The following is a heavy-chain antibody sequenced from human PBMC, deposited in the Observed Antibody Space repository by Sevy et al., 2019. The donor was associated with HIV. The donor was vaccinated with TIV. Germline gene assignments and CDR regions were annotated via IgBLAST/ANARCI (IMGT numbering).Heavy chain of an antibody. CDR1: GGSITSLY. Sequence: SETLSLTCTVSGGSITSLYWNWIRQPPGKGLEWIANIYYNGHINYNPSLKSRFTLSLDTSKNQFSLRLSSVTAADTAMYYCAGENAWGRGYSWGQGTLVTSPQ. D-gene: IGHD1-26*01. V-gene: IGHV4-59*08. J-gene: IGHJ4*02. CDR3: AGENAWGRGYS. CDR2: IYYNGHI.